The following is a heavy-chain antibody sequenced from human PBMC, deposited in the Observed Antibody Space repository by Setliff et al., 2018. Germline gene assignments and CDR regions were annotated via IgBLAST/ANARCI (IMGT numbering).Heavy chain of an antibody. D-gene: IGHD1-1*01. CDR3: TSAKLERRTGHHYYMDV. V-gene: IGHV3-15*01. CDR2: IRSRNDGGTT. CDR1: GLTFSHAW. Sequence: GGSLRLSCAASGLTFSHAWMTWVRQSPGKGLEWVGRIRSRNDGGTTDYAAPVKGRFTFSRDDSKNTLYLQMNNLKTEDTATYYCTSAKLERRTGHHYYMDVWSKGTTVTVSS. J-gene: IGHJ6*03.